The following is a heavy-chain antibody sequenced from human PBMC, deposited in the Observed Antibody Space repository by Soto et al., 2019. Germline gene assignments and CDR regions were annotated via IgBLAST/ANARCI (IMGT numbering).Heavy chain of an antibody. CDR3: ARMMTTVTPGDY. V-gene: IGHV1-69*13. D-gene: IGHD4-17*01. Sequence: ASVKVSCKASGGTFSSYAISWVRQAPGQGLEWMGGIIPIFGTANYAQKFQGRVTITADESTSTAYMELSSLRSEDTAVYYCARMMTTVTPGDYWGQGTLVTVSS. J-gene: IGHJ4*02. CDR1: GGTFSSYA. CDR2: IIPIFGTA.